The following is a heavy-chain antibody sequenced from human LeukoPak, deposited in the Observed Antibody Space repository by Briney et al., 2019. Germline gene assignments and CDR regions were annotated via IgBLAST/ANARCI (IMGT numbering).Heavy chain of an antibody. CDR2: INHSGST. Sequence: PSETLSLTCAVYGGSFSGYYWSWIRQPPGKGLEWIGEINHSGSTNYNPSLKSRVTISVDTSKNQFSLKLSSVTAADTAVYYCARVGSSGWSIDYWGQGTLVTVSS. CDR1: GGSFSGYY. V-gene: IGHV4-34*01. CDR3: ARVGSSGWSIDY. J-gene: IGHJ4*02. D-gene: IGHD6-19*01.